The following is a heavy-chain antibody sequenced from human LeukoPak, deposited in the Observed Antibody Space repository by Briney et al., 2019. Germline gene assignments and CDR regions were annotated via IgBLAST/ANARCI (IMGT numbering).Heavy chain of an antibody. CDR1: GGSFSSSTYY. CDR2: MYYSGST. J-gene: IGHJ4*02. D-gene: IGHD3-22*01. V-gene: IGHV4-39*01. CDR3: ARHYYHSSDYYPWYFDY. Sequence: PSETLSLICTVSGGSFSSSTYYWGWIRQPPGTGLEWIGCMYYSGSTYYNQSLKSRVTISVDTSKNQLSLKLTSVTAADTAVYYCARHYYHSSDYYPWYFDYWGQGTLVTVSS.